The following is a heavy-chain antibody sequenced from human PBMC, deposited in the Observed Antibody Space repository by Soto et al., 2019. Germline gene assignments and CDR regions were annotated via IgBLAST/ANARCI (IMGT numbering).Heavy chain of an antibody. CDR3: ARHVAVPRTRGFDY. V-gene: IGHV4-4*02. CDR2: IYHSGTT. Sequence: QVQLQESGPGLVKPSGTLSLTCAVSGASISDNWWSWVRQPPGKGLEWIGEIYHSGTTTYNPSLKSRVIISVDTSASQISLTLNSVTAADTAIYYCARHVAVPRTRGFDYWGQGTPVTVSS. J-gene: IGHJ4*02. CDR1: GASISDNW. D-gene: IGHD2-15*01.